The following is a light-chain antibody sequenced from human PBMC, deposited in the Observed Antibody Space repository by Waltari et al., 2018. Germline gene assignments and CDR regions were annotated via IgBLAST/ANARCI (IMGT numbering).Light chain of an antibody. CDR3: QQYNTYSS. Sequence: DIQMTPSPSTLSTSVGDTITITCRASQSISNYLAWYQQKPGKAPKLLIYKASSSGSGVPSRFSGSGSGTEFTLTISSLQPDDFATYYCQQYNTYSSFGQGTKLEIK. CDR1: QSISNY. V-gene: IGKV1-5*03. CDR2: KAS. J-gene: IGKJ2*03.